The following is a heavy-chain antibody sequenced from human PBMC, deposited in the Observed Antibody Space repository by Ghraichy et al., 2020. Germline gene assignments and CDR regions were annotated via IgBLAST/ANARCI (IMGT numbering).Heavy chain of an antibody. CDR1: GTSFSAYY. CDR2: INHGGHT. D-gene: IGHD1-26*01. Sequence: SETLSLTCAVNGTSFSAYYWTWFRQPPGKGLEWIGEINHGGHTNYNPSLKSRVTISVEKSKNQFSLKLSSVTAADTAVYYCARVIVGPTNYFDHWGQGALVTVSS. V-gene: IGHV4-34*01. J-gene: IGHJ4*02. CDR3: ARVIVGPTNYFDH.